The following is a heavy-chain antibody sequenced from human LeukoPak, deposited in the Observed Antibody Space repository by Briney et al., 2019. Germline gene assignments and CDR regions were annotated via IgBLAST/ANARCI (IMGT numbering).Heavy chain of an antibody. CDR1: GYTFISYS. J-gene: IGHJ4*02. D-gene: IGHD6-13*01. Sequence: GASVKVSCKASGYTFISYSITWLRQAPGQGLEWVGWISANNGDTHYAQKFQDRVTMTTDTSTTKAYMELRSLRSDDTAVYYCARDYGVYWQQLGGPPDYWGQGTLVTVSS. CDR3: ARDYGVYWQQLGGPPDY. CDR2: ISANNGDT. V-gene: IGHV1-18*01.